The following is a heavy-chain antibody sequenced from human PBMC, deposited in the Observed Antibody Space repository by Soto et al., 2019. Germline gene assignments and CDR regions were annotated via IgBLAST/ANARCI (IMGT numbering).Heavy chain of an antibody. V-gene: IGHV1-18*01. CDR2: ISAFNGNT. Sequence: QVQLMQSGVEVKKPGASVKVSCKASGYTYITYTVSWVRQAPGQGLEWMGWISAFNGNTDSAQKFQDRVTLTTDTSTNTAYMELRSLTSDDTAIYYCATSTIGGTWYDHWGQGTLIIVPS. J-gene: IGHJ5*02. CDR1: GYTYITYT. D-gene: IGHD3-16*01. CDR3: ATSTIGGTWYDH.